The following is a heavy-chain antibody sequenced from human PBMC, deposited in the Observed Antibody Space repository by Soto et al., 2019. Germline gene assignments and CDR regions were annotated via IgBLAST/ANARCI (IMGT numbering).Heavy chain of an antibody. V-gene: IGHV1-69*12. CDR2: IIPIFGTA. CDR1: GGTFSSYA. CDR3: ARRGRPDLSYGMDV. Sequence: QVQLVQSGAEVKKPGSSVKVSCKASGGTFSSYAISWVRQAPGQGLEWMGGIIPIFGTAHSPQKFQGRVTITADESTSTAYMELSSLISEDTAVYYCARRGRPDLSYGMDVWGQGTTVTVSS. D-gene: IGHD1-26*01. J-gene: IGHJ6*02.